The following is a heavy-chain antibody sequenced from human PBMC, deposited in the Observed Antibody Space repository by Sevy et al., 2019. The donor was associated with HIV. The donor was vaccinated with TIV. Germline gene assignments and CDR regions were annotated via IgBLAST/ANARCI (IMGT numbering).Heavy chain of an antibody. CDR1: VGTFSSYA. V-gene: IGHV1-69*13. J-gene: IGHJ5*02. CDR3: ARVGELSSKYWFDP. Sequence: ASVKVSCKASVGTFSSYAISWVRQAPGPGLEWMGGIIPIFGTANYAQKFQGRVTITADESTSTAYMELSSLRSEDTAVYYCARVGELSSKYWFDPWGQGTLVTVSS. CDR2: IIPIFGTA. D-gene: IGHD3-16*02.